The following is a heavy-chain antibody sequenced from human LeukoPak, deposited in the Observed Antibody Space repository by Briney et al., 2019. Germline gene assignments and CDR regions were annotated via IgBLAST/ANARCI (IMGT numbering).Heavy chain of an antibody. CDR3: ARDRSYIVGATRLDY. CDR2: INPNSGGT. J-gene: IGHJ4*02. CDR1: GYTFTGYY. Sequence: ASVKVSCKASGYTFTGYYMHWVRQAPGQGLEWMGWINPNSGGTNYAQKFQGRVTMTRDTSISTAYMELSRLRSDDTAVYYCARDRSYIVGATRLDYWGQGTLVTVSS. V-gene: IGHV1-2*02. D-gene: IGHD1-26*01.